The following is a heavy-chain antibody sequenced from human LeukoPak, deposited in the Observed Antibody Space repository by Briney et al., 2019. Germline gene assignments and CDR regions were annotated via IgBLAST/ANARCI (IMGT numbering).Heavy chain of an antibody. Sequence: PGGSLRLSCATSGFFFNTYGMHWVRQAPGKGLEWVAVIWYDGSNRVYVDSVKGRFTISRDNSKNTLYLQLNRLRAEDTAVYYCVRRGAGDTFDIWGQGTMVTVSS. D-gene: IGHD6-13*01. V-gene: IGHV3-33*01. CDR3: VRRGAGDTFDI. CDR1: GFFFNTYG. J-gene: IGHJ3*02. CDR2: IWYDGSNR.